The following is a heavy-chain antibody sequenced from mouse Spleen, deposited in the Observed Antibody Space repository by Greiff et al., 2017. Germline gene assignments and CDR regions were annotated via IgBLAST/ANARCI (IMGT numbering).Heavy chain of an antibody. J-gene: IGHJ2*01. D-gene: IGHD4-1*01. Sequence: GAELVKPGASVKLSCKASGYTFTDYWMHWVKQRPGQGLEWIGAIDTSDSYTSYNQKFKGKATLTVDESSSTAYMQLSSLTSEDSAVYYCAELGNFDYWGQGTTLTVSS. CDR3: AELGNFDY. V-gene: IGHV1-69*02. CDR2: IDTSDSYT. CDR1: GYTFTDYW.